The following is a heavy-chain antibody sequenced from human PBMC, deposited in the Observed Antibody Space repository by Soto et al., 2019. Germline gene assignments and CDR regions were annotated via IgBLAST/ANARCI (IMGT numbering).Heavy chain of an antibody. CDR2: IRSKAYGGTT. J-gene: IGHJ4*02. Sequence: GGSLRLSCTASGFTFGDYAMSWVRQAPGKGLEWVGFIRSKAYGGTTEYAASVKGRFTISRDDSKSIAYLQMNSLKTEDTAVYYCTRAQSSFDYWGQGTLVTVYS. CDR1: GFTFGDYA. V-gene: IGHV3-49*04. CDR3: TRAQSSFDY.